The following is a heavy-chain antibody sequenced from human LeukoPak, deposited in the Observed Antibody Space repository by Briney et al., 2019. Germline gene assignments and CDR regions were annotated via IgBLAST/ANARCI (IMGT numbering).Heavy chain of an antibody. D-gene: IGHD3-10*01. J-gene: IGHJ4*02. CDR1: GGSISSSRYY. Sequence: SETLSLTCTVSGGSISSSRYYWGWIRQPPGKGREWIGSIYYSGSTYYNPSLKSRVTISVDTSKNQFSLKLSSVTAADTAVYYCARDRLLLWFGADYFDYWGQGTLVTVSS. V-gene: IGHV4-39*07. CDR2: IYYSGST. CDR3: ARDRLLLWFGADYFDY.